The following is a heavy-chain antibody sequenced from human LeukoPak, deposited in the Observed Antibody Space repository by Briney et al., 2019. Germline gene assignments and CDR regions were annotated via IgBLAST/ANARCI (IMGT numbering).Heavy chain of an antibody. J-gene: IGHJ6*02. Sequence: GASVKVSCKASGYTFTSYDINWVRQATGQGLEWMGWMNLNSGNTGYAQNFQGGVTMTRNTSISTAYMELSSLRSEDTAVYYCVRGDYNYYGMDVWGQGTTVTVSS. V-gene: IGHV1-8*01. CDR3: VRGDYNYYGMDV. CDR1: GYTFTSYD. CDR2: MNLNSGNT.